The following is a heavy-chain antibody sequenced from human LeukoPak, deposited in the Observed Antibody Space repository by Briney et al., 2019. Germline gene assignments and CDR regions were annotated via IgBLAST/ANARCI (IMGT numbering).Heavy chain of an antibody. CDR3: LSSGWIFYFDY. J-gene: IGHJ4*02. Sequence: GGSLRLSCAASGFTFSDYYVSWIRQAPGKGLEWVSYISSSGSTIYYADSVKGRFTISRDNAKNSLYLQMNSLRAEDTAVYYCLSSGWIFYFDYWGQGTLVTVSS. D-gene: IGHD6-19*01. V-gene: IGHV3-11*01. CDR2: ISSSGSTI. CDR1: GFTFSDYY.